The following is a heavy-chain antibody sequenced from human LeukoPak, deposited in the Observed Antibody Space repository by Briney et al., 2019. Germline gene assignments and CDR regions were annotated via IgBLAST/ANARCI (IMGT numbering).Heavy chain of an antibody. Sequence: GGSLRLSCAASGFTFSGSAMHWVRQASGKGLEWVGRIRSKANSYATAYAASVKGRFTISRDDSKNTAYLQLNSLKTEDTAVYYCTRGLPFDYRGQGTLVTVSS. J-gene: IGHJ4*02. CDR2: IRSKANSYAT. CDR1: GFTFSGSA. D-gene: IGHD3-16*01. CDR3: TRGLPFDY. V-gene: IGHV3-73*01.